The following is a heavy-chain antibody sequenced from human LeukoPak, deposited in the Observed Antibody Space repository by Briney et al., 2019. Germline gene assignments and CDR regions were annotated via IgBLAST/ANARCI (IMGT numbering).Heavy chain of an antibody. CDR2: ISRSSDVI. CDR1: GSTFSSHT. D-gene: IGHD2-2*01. CDR3: ARNLPAADY. V-gene: IGHV3-48*04. J-gene: IGHJ4*02. Sequence: SGGSLRLSCAASGSTFSSHTMNWVRQAPGKGLEWILYISRSSDVIYYADSVKGRFTISRDNAKNLLYLQMTSLRAEDTAVYYCARNLPAADYWGQGTLVTVSS.